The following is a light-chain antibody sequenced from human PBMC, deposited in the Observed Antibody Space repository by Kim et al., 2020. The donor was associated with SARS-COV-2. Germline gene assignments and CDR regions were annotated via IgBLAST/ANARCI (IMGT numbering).Light chain of an antibody. CDR3: SSFTNSISYV. CDR2: DVS. CDR1: RGEIGASKF. J-gene: IGLJ1*01. V-gene: IGLV2-14*03. Sequence: ITISCTGPRGEIGASKFFSWYQQHPGKAPNLLIYDVSKRPSGLSERFSASKSGNTDSLTISGLQAEDEADYYCSSFTNSISYVFGTGTKVTVL.